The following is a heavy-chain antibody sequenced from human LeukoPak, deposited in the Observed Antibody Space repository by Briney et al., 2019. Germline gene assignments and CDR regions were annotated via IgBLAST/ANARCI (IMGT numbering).Heavy chain of an antibody. D-gene: IGHD6-13*01. CDR3: ARVVVNSSSSYYYYYMDV. Sequence: PSETLSLTCTVSGGSISSGGYYWSWIRQHPGKGPAWIGYIYYSGSTYYNPSLKSRVTISVDTSKNQFSLKLSSVTAADTAVYYCARVVVNSSSSYYYYYMDVWGKGTTVTVSS. V-gene: IGHV4-31*03. CDR2: IYYSGST. CDR1: GGSISSGGYY. J-gene: IGHJ6*03.